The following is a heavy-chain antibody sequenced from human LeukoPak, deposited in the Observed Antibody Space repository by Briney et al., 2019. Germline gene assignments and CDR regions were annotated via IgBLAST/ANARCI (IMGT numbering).Heavy chain of an antibody. V-gene: IGHV1-69*13. Sequence: SVKVSCKASGGTFSSYAISWVRQAPGQGLEWMGGIIPIFGTANYAQKFQGRVTITADESTSTAYMELSSLRSEDTAVYYCASSHCSGGSCYDWFDPWGRGTLVTVST. D-gene: IGHD2-15*01. CDR3: ASSHCSGGSCYDWFDP. CDR1: GGTFSSYA. CDR2: IIPIFGTA. J-gene: IGHJ5*02.